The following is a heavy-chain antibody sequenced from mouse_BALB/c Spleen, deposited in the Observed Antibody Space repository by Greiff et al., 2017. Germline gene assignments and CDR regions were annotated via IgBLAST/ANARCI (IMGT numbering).Heavy chain of an antibody. CDR2: INPSTGYT. CDR3: ARETTALDY. D-gene: IGHD1-2*01. CDR1: GYTFTSYW. J-gene: IGHJ2*01. V-gene: IGHV1-7*01. Sequence: VQLQQSGAELAKPGASVKMSCKASGYTFTSYWMHWVKQRPGQGLEWIGYINPSTGYTEYNQKFKDKATLTADKSSSTAYMQLSSLTSKDSAVYYCARETTALDYWGQGTTLTVSS.